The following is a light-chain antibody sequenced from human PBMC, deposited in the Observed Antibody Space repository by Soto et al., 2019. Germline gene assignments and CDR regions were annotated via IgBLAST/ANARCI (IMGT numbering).Light chain of an antibody. CDR3: CSYVDTDTWV. CDR2: GVS. J-gene: IGLJ3*02. CDR1: NSDVGGYNY. V-gene: IGLV2-11*01. Sequence: QSVRTQPRSVSGSPGQSFTISCTGTNSDVGGYNYVSWYQQYPGKAPKLMISGVSERPSGVPDRFSGSKSGNTASLTISGLQAEDEADYYCCSYVDTDTWVFGGGTKVTVL.